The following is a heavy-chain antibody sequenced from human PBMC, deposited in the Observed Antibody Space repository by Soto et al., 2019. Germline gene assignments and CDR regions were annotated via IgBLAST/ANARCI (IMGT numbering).Heavy chain of an antibody. CDR1: GGSISSGGYY. Sequence: ASETLSLTCTVSGGSISSGGYYWSWIRQHPGKGLEWIGYIYYSGSTYYNPSLKSQDNISVDTSKNQISQKMSSMTAADTAVYYCASVYSSGYYHWFDPWGQGTLVT. CDR2: IYYSGST. CDR3: ASVYSSGYYHWFDP. V-gene: IGHV4-31*01. D-gene: IGHD3-22*01. J-gene: IGHJ5*02.